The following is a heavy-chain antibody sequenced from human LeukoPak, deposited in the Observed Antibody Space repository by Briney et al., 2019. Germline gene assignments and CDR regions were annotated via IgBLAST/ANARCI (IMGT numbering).Heavy chain of an antibody. CDR3: ATWNSVLTGYFF. Sequence: YPSETLSLTCAVYGGSFSTYYGTWIRQSPAKGREWIGEINHNGDTNYKPSLKSRVTISVDTSKNQFSLRLRSVTAADTAVYYCATWNSVLTGYFFWGQGTLVTVSS. CDR2: INHNGDT. V-gene: IGHV4-34*01. D-gene: IGHD3-9*01. CDR1: GGSFSTYY. J-gene: IGHJ4*02.